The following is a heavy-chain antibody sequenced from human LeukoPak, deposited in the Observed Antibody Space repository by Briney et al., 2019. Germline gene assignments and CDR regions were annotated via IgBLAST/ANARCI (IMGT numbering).Heavy chain of an antibody. CDR1: GGSISSYC. D-gene: IGHD3-3*01. Sequence: NPSETVSLTCTVSGGSISSYCWSWLRQPPGKGLEWIGHIYSSGSTNYNPSLSSRVTISVDTSKNQFSLKLRSVTAADAAVYYCPRHLREGPPAFAIWG. V-gene: IGHV4-59*08. CDR3: PRHLREGPPAFAI. J-gene: IGHJ3*02. CDR2: IYSSGST.